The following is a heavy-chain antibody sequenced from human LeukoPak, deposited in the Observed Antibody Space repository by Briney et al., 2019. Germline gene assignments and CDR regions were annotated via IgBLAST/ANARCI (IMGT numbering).Heavy chain of an antibody. D-gene: IGHD3-10*01. Sequence: PSETLSLICAVSGGSISDYYWSWIRQPPGKGLEWIGHIFNSGTTSHNPSLKRPVIISVDTSNNQFSLKLSSVTAADTAIYYCARGVVRGKNWFDPWGQGTLVTVSS. CDR1: GGSISDYY. J-gene: IGHJ5*02. CDR3: ARGVVRGKNWFDP. CDR2: IFNSGTT. V-gene: IGHV4-59*01.